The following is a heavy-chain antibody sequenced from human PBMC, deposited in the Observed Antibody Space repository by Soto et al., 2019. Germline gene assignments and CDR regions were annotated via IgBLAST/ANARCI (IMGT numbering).Heavy chain of an antibody. D-gene: IGHD1-1*01. CDR1: GGSISSSSYY. CDR2: IYHSGST. CDR3: ARDGMVRPPLFYFDY. Sequence: SETLSLTCTVSGGSISSSSYYWGWIRQPPGKGLEWIGSIYHSGSTYYNPSLKSRVTISVDTSKNQFSLKLSSVTTADTAVYYCARDGMVRPPLFYFDYWGQGTLVTVSS. V-gene: IGHV4-39*07. J-gene: IGHJ4*02.